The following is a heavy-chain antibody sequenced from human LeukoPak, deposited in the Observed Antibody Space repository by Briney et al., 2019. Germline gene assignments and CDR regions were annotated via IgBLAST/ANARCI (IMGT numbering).Heavy chain of an antibody. Sequence: GGSLRLSCAASGFTFSRHWMTWVRQAPGKGLEWVANIKEDGSKKNYVDSVKGRFTISRDNTKNSLYLQMNSLRAEDTAVYYCSAPPEFQYKCWYPQGGEWGQGTLGT. J-gene: IGHJ4*01. CDR2: IKEDGSKK. CDR1: GFTFSRHW. CDR3: SAPPEFQYKCWYPQGGE. V-gene: IGHV3-7*03. D-gene: IGHD2-15*01.